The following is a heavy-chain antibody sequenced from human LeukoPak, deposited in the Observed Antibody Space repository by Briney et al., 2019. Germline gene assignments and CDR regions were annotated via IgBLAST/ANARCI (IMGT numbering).Heavy chain of an antibody. D-gene: IGHD3-16*02. CDR2: ISSSSSYI. V-gene: IGHV3-21*01. J-gene: IGHJ4*02. Sequence: GGSLRLSCAASGFTFSSYNMNWVRQAPGKGLEWVSSISSSSSYIYYADSVKGRFTISRDNAKNSLYLQMNSLRAEDTAVYYCARPTFGGVIVPFDYWGQGTLVTVSS. CDR3: ARPTFGGVIVPFDY. CDR1: GFTFSSYN.